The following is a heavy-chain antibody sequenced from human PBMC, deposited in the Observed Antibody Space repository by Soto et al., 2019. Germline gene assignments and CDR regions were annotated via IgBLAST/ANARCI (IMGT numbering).Heavy chain of an antibody. CDR2: MNPNSGNT. Sequence: ASVMVSCKASGYTFTSYDINWVRQATGQGLEWMGWMNPNSGNTGYAQKFQGRVTMTRNTSISTAYMELSSLRSEDTAVYYCARAPVHHPVHVERLNWFDPWSQGT. J-gene: IGHJ5*01. CDR3: ARAPVHHPVHVERLNWFDP. D-gene: IGHD1-1*01. V-gene: IGHV1-8*01. CDR1: GYTFTSYD.